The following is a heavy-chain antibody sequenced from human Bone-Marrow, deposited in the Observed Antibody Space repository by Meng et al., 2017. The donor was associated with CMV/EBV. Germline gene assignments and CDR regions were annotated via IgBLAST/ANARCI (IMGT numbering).Heavy chain of an antibody. CDR2: IKQDGSEK. J-gene: IGHJ4*02. CDR1: GFTFSSYW. Sequence: GESLKISCAASGFTFSSYWMSWVRQAPGKGLGWVANIKQDGSEKYYVDSVKGRFTISRDNAKNSLYLQMNSLRAEDTAVYYCARDRRITGNYFDYWGQGTLVTVSS. V-gene: IGHV3-7*01. D-gene: IGHD3-3*01. CDR3: ARDRRITGNYFDY.